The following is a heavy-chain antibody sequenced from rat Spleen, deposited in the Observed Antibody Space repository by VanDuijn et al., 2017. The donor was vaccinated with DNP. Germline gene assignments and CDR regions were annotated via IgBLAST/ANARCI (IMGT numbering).Heavy chain of an antibody. CDR1: GFTFSDYN. CDR3: ARDRTGTWFAY. Sequence: EVQLVASGGGLVQPGRSLKLSCAASGFTFSDYNMAWVRQAPKKGLEWVAYISYFGDNTYSGDSVKGRFTISRDNAKSTLYLQMNSLRSEDMATYYCARDRTGTWFAYWGQGTLVTVSS. CDR2: ISYFGDNT. V-gene: IGHV5-7*01. J-gene: IGHJ3*01. D-gene: IGHD5-1*01.